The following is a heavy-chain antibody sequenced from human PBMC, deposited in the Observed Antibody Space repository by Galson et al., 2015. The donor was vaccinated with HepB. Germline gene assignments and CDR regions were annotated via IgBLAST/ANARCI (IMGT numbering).Heavy chain of an antibody. CDR3: ARDVVGGHCGGDCYDAFDI. CDR2: IYYSGST. J-gene: IGHJ3*02. D-gene: IGHD2-21*02. Sequence: QVQLQESGPGLVKPSQTLSLTCTVSGGPLSSGDYYWSRIRQPPGKGLEWIGYIYYSGSTYYNPSLKSRVTISVDTSKNQFSLKLSSVAAADTAVYYCARDVVGGHCGGDCYDAFDIWGQGTMVTVSS. CDR1: GGPLSSGDYY. V-gene: IGHV4-30-4*01.